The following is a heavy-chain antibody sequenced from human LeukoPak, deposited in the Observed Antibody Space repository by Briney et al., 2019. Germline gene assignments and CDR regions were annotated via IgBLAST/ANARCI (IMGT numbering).Heavy chain of an antibody. CDR2: IYSSGIT. J-gene: IGHJ4*02. V-gene: IGHV4-4*07. CDR1: GGSISNYY. CDR3: ARDQGGYSSGLSFDN. D-gene: IGHD6-19*01. Sequence: SETLSLTCTVYGGSISNYYWNWIRQPAGKALEWIGRIYSSGITSHNPSLKGRVTFSVDTSKNQLCLNLSSVTAADTAVYFCARDQGGYSSGLSFDNWGQGTLVTVSS.